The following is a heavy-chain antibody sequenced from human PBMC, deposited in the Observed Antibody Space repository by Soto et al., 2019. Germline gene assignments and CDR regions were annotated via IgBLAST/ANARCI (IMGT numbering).Heavy chain of an antibody. CDR1: GFTFSSYW. CDR2: INSDGSST. V-gene: IGHV3-74*01. J-gene: IGHJ4*02. Sequence: PGGSLRLSCAASGFTFSSYWMHWVRQAPGKGLVWVSRINSDGSSTSYADSVKGRFTISRDNAKSTLYLQMNSLRAEDTAADYCARRRPYRDREAGTTQFDYWGQGLLVTVSS. D-gene: IGHD6-19*01. CDR3: ARRRPYRDREAGTTQFDY.